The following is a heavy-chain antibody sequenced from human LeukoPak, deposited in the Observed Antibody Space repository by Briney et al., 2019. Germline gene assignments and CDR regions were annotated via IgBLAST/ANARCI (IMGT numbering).Heavy chain of an antibody. CDR1: GFTFSSYA. D-gene: IGHD3-22*01. Sequence: PGGSLRLSCAASGFTFSSYAMHWVRQAPGKGLEWVAVISYDGSNKYYADSVKGRFTISRDNSKNTLYLQMNSLRAEDTAVYYCASCFPPAYYYDSSGPPPDYWGQGTLVTVSS. J-gene: IGHJ4*02. CDR3: ASCFPPAYYYDSSGPPPDY. CDR2: ISYDGSNK. V-gene: IGHV3-30-3*01.